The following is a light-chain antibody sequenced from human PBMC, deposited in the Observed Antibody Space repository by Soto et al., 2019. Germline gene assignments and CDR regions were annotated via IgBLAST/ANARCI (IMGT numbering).Light chain of an antibody. J-gene: IGKJ5*01. CDR3: QQRSNWPPIT. CDR1: QSVSSY. V-gene: IGKV3-11*01. CDR2: DAS. Sequence: EIVLTPSPVTLSLSPGEIAILSCRASQSVSSYLAWYQQKPGQAPRLLIYDASNRATGIPARFSGSGSGTDFTLTIDNLEPEDFAIYYCQQRSNWPPITFGQGTRLEIK.